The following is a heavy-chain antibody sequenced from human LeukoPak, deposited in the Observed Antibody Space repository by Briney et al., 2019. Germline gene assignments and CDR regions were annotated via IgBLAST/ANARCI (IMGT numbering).Heavy chain of an antibody. D-gene: IGHD3-16*01. CDR3: ARRISGWGDNFDY. Sequence: PSETLSLTCAVYGGSFSGYYWSWIRQPPGKGLEWIGEINHSGSTNYNPSLKSRVTISVDTSKNQFSLKLSSVTAADTAVHYCARRISGWGDNFDYWGQGTLVTVSS. CDR1: GGSFSGYY. J-gene: IGHJ4*02. V-gene: IGHV4-34*01. CDR2: INHSGST.